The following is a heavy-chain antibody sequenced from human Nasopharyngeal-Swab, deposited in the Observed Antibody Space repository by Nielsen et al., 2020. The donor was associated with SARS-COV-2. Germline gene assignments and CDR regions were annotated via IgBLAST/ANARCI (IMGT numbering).Heavy chain of an antibody. J-gene: IGHJ2*01. CDR1: GYTFSNYY. D-gene: IGHD4-17*01. Sequence: ASVKVSCKASGYTFSNYYMHWLRQAPGQGLEWMGIINPSGGSTSYAQKFQGRVTMTRDTSTSTVYMELSSLRSEDTAVYYCARDGDGNWYFDLWGRGTLVTVSS. CDR3: ARDGDGNWYFDL. CDR2: INPSGGST. V-gene: IGHV1-46*01.